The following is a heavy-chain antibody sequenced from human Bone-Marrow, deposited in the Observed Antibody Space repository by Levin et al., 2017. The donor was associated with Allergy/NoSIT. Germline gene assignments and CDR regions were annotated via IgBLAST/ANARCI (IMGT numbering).Heavy chain of an antibody. CDR1: GFTFSNFG. CDR3: ARGGASSAWFSGHWFFDL. CDR2: IWYDESYA. J-gene: IGHJ2*01. V-gene: IGHV3-33*01. D-gene: IGHD6-13*01. Sequence: GGSLRLSCTASGFTFSNFGMHWVRQAPGKGLEWVAFIWYDESYAYYADSVKGRFTISRDNSKKALNLQMDSLRGDDTAIYYCARGGASSAWFSGHWFFDLWGRGTLVTVSS.